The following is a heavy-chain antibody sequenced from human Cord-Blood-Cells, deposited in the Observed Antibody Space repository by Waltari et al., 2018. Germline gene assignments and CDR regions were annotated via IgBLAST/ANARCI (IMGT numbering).Heavy chain of an antibody. V-gene: IGHV5-51*01. J-gene: IGHJ4*02. Sequence: EVQLAQSGAVVKKPGESLKISCQGSGSSFTSHWIGWVRQMHGKGLEWRGIIYPGDSDTRYSPSFQGQVTISADKSISTAYLQWSSLKASDTAMYYCARHSRFMDYWGQGTLVTVSS. D-gene: IGHD3-16*01. CDR2: IYPGDSDT. CDR3: ARHSRFMDY. CDR1: GSSFTSHW.